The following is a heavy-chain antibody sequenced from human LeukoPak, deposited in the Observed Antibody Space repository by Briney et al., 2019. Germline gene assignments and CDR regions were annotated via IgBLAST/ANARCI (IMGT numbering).Heavy chain of an antibody. D-gene: IGHD3-9*01. CDR2: ITGSGGNT. V-gene: IGHV3-23*01. Sequence: EASLRLSCAASGITFSNYAMSWVRQAPGKGLEWVSAITGSGGNTYYADSVKGRFTISRDNSKNTVFLQMNSLRAEDTAVYYCAKWGDYDVLTGYYVSDYWGQGTLVTVSS. CDR1: GITFSNYA. CDR3: AKWGDYDVLTGYYVSDY. J-gene: IGHJ4*02.